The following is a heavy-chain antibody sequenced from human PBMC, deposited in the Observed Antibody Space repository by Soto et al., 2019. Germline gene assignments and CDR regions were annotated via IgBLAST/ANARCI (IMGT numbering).Heavy chain of an antibody. CDR3: ARHESEQLVWGWYFDY. CDR1: GGSISSSSYY. CDR2: IYYSGST. D-gene: IGHD6-6*01. J-gene: IGHJ4*02. V-gene: IGHV4-39*01. Sequence: QLQLQESGPGLVKPSETLSLTCTVSGGSISSSSYYWGWIRQPPGKGLEWIGGIYYSGSTYYNPSLKSRVTISVDTSKNQFSLKLSSVTAADTAVYYCARHESEQLVWGWYFDYWGQGTLVTVSS.